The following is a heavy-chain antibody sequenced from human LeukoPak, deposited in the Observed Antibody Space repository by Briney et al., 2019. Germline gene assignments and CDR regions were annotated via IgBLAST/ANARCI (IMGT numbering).Heavy chain of an antibody. V-gene: IGHV3-11*01. D-gene: IGHD6-13*01. CDR3: ARAQLAQEGNWFDP. J-gene: IGHJ5*02. CDR1: GFTFSDYY. Sequence: GGSLRLSCAASGFTFSDYYMSWIRQAPGKGLEWVSYISSSGSTIYYADSVKGRFTISRDNAKNSLYLQMNSLRAEDTAVYYCARAQLAQEGNWFDPWGQGTLVTVSS. CDR2: ISSSGSTI.